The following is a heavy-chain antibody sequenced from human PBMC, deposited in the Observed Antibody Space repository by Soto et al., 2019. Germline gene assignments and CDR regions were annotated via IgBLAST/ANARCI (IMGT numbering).Heavy chain of an antibody. V-gene: IGHV4-59*08. D-gene: IGHD2-2*01. CDR3: ARQYCSSTRCYVHFDY. CDR1: GGSISSYY. J-gene: IGHJ4*02. CDR2: IYYSGST. Sequence: SETLSLTCTVSGGSISSYYWSWIRQPPGKGLEWIGYIYYSGSTNYNSSLKSRVTISVDTSKNQFSLKLSSVTAADTAVYYCARQYCSSTRCYVHFDYWGQGTLVTVSS.